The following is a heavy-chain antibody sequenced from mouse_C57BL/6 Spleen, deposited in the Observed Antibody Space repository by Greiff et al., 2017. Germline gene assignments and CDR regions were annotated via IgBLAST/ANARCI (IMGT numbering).Heavy chain of an antibody. CDR2: FNPSTGGT. CDR1: GYSFTGYY. J-gene: IGHJ1*03. Sequence: VQLQQSGPELVKPGASVKISCKASGYSFTGYYTNWVKQSPEKSLEWIGEFNPSTGGTTYNQKFKAKATLTVDKSSITAYMQLKSLTSEDSAVYYCARSCEYGNYFFYYFDVWGTGTTGTVSS. D-gene: IGHD2-10*02. V-gene: IGHV1-42*01. CDR3: ARSCEYGNYFFYYFDV.